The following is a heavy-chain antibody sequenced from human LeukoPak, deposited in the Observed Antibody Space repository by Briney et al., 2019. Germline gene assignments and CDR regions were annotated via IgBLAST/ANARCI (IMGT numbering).Heavy chain of an antibody. D-gene: IGHD3-10*01. CDR1: GFTFSSYS. V-gene: IGHV3-21*01. Sequence: GGSLRLSCAASGFTFSSYSMNWVRQAPGKELEWVSSISSSSSYIYYADSVKGRFTISRDNAKNSLYLQMNSLRAEDTAVYYCAREATMVRGANYYYYGMDVWGQGTTVTVSS. CDR3: AREATMVRGANYYYYGMDV. J-gene: IGHJ6*02. CDR2: ISSSSSYI.